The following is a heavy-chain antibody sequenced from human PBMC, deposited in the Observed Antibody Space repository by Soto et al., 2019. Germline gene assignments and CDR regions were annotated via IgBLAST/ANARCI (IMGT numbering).Heavy chain of an antibody. CDR2: IYYSGST. V-gene: IGHV4-31*03. J-gene: IGHJ4*02. Sequence: PSETLSLTCTVSGGSISSGGYYWSWIRQHPGKGLEWIGYIYYSGSTYYNPSLKSRVTISVDTSKNQFSLKLSSVTAADTAVYYCARDTYYHDSSGYYYLDYFDYWGQGTMVTLSS. D-gene: IGHD3-22*01. CDR1: GGSISSGGYY. CDR3: ARDTYYHDSSGYYYLDYFDY.